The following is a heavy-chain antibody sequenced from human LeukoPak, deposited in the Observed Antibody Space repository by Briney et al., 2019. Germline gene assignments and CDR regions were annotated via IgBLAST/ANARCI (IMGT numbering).Heavy chain of an antibody. J-gene: IGHJ4*02. CDR1: GFTVSSNY. Sequence: PGGSLRLSCAASGFTVSSNYMSWVRQAPGKGLGWVSGITGSVGSAYYADSEKGRFTISRDHSQSTLYLQMDSLRAADTAVYFCASRYCSGGSCYNRYYFDYWGQGSLVTVSS. CDR3: ASRYCSGGSCYNRYYFDY. CDR2: ITGSVGSA. V-gene: IGHV3-23*01. D-gene: IGHD2-15*01.